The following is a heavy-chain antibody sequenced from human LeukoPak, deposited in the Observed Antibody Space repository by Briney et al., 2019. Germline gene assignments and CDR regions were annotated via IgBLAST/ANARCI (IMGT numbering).Heavy chain of an antibody. Sequence: ASVKVSCKASGGTFSSYAISWVRQAPGQGLEWMGGIIPIFGTANYAQKFQGRVTITADESTSTAYMELSSLRSEDTAVYYCAREGSGDTAIHFWGQGTLDTVSS. CDR3: AREGSGDTAIHF. J-gene: IGHJ4*02. CDR2: IIPIFGTA. V-gene: IGHV1-69*13. D-gene: IGHD5-18*01. CDR1: GGTFSSYA.